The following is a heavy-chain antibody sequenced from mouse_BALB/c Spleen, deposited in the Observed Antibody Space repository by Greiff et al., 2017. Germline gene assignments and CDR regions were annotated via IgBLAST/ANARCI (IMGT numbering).Heavy chain of an antibody. CDR2: IDPENVDT. CDR3: NAWGGNYFPFDY. Sequence: EVQLQQSGAELVRSGASVKLSCTASGFNIKDYYMHWVKQRPEQGLEWIGWIDPENVDTEYAPKFQGKATMTADTSSNTAYLQLSSLTSEDTAVYYCNAWGGNYFPFDYWGQGTTLTVSS. V-gene: IGHV14-4*02. CDR1: GFNIKDYY. J-gene: IGHJ2*01. D-gene: IGHD2-1*01.